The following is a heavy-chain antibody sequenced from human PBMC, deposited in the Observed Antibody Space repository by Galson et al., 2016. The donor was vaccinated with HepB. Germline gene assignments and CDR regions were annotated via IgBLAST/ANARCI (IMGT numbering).Heavy chain of an antibody. D-gene: IGHD3-3*01. V-gene: IGHV3-30*18. CDR1: GFTFISYG. CDR2: ISYDGRNQ. CDR3: AKDLTMFGMIMSPGD. Sequence: SLRLSCAVSGFTFISYGMHWVRQAPGKGLEWVAVISYDGRNQHYADSVKGRFTISRDNSKNTLYLQMNSLRPEDTAVYYCAKDLTMFGMIMSPGDWGQGTLVTVSS. J-gene: IGHJ4*02.